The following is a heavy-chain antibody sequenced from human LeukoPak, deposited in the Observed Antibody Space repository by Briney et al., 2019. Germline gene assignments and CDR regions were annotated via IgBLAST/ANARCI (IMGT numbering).Heavy chain of an antibody. CDR2: ISAYNGNT. D-gene: IGHD6-19*01. Sequence: ASVKVSCKASGYMFTNYGISWVRQAPGQGLEWTGWISAYNGNTNYAQKLQGRVTMTTDTYTSTAYMELRSLRSDDTAVYYCARVVLPIEVAGTLDYWGQGTLVTVSS. V-gene: IGHV1-18*04. CDR1: GYMFTNYG. J-gene: IGHJ4*02. CDR3: ARVVLPIEVAGTLDY.